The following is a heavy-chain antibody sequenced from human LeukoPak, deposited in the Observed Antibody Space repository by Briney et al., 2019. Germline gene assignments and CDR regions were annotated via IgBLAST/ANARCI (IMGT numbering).Heavy chain of an antibody. CDR2: TNPNSGGT. CDR1: GGTFSSYA. Sequence: ASVKVSCKASGGTFSSYAISWVRQAPGQGLEWMGWTNPNSGGTNYAQKFQGWVTMTRDTSISTAYMELSRLRSDDTAVYYCARGAHSYSSGWYSYYFDYWGQGTLVTVSS. CDR3: ARGAHSYSSGWYSYYFDY. J-gene: IGHJ4*02. D-gene: IGHD6-19*01. V-gene: IGHV1-2*04.